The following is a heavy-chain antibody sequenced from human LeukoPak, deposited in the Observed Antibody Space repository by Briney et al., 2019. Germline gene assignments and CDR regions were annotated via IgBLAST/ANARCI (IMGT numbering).Heavy chain of an antibody. J-gene: IGHJ6*02. D-gene: IGHD3-22*01. CDR3: GRVETRYYDSTGYNYYYGMDV. CDR2: IYYSGTT. Sequence: PSETLSLTCAVYGGSFSGYYWSWIRQPPGKGLEWIGTIYYSGTTYYNPSLESRVTISVDTSKNKFSLKLSSVTAADTSVYYCGRVETRYYDSTGYNYYYGMDVWGQGTTVTVSS. V-gene: IGHV4-34*01. CDR1: GGSFSGYY.